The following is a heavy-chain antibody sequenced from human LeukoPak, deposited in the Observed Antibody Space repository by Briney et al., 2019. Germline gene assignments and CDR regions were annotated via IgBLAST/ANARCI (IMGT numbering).Heavy chain of an antibody. D-gene: IGHD5-24*01. CDR3: ARQRWLRGDFDY. V-gene: IGHV4-59*08. Sequence: SETLSLTCTVSGGSISSYYWSWIRRPPGKGLEWIGYIYYSGSTNYNPSLKSRVTISVDTSKNQFSLKLSSVTAADTAVYYCARQRWLRGDFDYWGQGTLVTVSS. CDR1: GGSISSYY. CDR2: IYYSGST. J-gene: IGHJ4*02.